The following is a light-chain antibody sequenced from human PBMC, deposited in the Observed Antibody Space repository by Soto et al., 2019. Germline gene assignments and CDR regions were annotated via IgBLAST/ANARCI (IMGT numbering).Light chain of an antibody. CDR2: DVS. CDR1: SSDLGGYNY. V-gene: IGLV2-14*01. Sequence: QSALTQPASVSGSPGQSITFSCTGTSSDLGGYNYVSWYQQHPGKAPKLVIYDVSNRPSGVSNRFSGSKSGNTASLTISGLQADDEADYYCCSYTATSTRVFGGGTKLTVL. CDR3: CSYTATSTRV. J-gene: IGLJ2*01.